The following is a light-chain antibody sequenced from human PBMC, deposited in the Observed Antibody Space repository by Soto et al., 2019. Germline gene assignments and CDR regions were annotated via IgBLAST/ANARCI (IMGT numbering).Light chain of an antibody. J-gene: IGKJ5*01. CDR3: QQYGSSPIT. CDR2: GAS. Sequence: EIVLTQSPGTLSLSPGERATLSCRARQSVSISYLAWYQQKPGQAPRLLIYGASSRATGIPDSFSGSGSGTDFTLTISRLEPEAFAVYYCQQYGSSPITFGQGTRLEIK. V-gene: IGKV3-20*01. CDR1: QSVSISY.